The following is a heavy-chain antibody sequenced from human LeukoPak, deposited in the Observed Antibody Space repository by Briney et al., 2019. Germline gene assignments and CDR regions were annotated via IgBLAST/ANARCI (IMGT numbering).Heavy chain of an antibody. CDR3: ARVTAPGTGRDYFDF. J-gene: IGHJ4*02. CDR1: GDSVSSNSAT. Sequence: QTLSLTCDISGDSVSSNSATWNWIRQSPSRGLEWLGRTYYRSKWYNDYALSVNSRIMISPDTSKNQFSLHLNSVTPDDTAVYFCARVTAPGTGRDYFDFWGQGTLVTVSS. V-gene: IGHV6-1*01. D-gene: IGHD6-13*01. CDR2: TYYRSKWYN.